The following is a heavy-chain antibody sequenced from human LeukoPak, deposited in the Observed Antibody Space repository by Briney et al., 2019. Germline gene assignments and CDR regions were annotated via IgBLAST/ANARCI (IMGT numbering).Heavy chain of an antibody. V-gene: IGHV3-23*01. CDR1: GFTFSSYA. Sequence: GGSLRLSCAASGFTFSSYAMSWVRQAPGKGLEWVSAISGSGGSTYYADSVKGRFTIPRDNSKNTLYLQMNSLRAEDTAVYYCAKDSFRHYYDSSGYYDYWGQGTLVTVSS. CDR3: AKDSFRHYYDSSGYYDY. CDR2: ISGSGGST. D-gene: IGHD3-22*01. J-gene: IGHJ4*02.